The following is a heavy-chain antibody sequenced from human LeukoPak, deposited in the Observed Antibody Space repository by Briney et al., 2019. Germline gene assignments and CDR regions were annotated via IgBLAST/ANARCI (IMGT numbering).Heavy chain of an antibody. CDR3: ASAGLVGYYYDSRDTNAFDI. J-gene: IGHJ3*02. CDR2: INPNSGGT. CDR1: GYTFTGYY. D-gene: IGHD3-22*01. V-gene: IGHV1-2*02. Sequence: GASVKVSCKASGYTFTGYYMHWVRQAPGQGLEWMGWINPNSGGTNYAQKFQGRVTMARDTSISTAYMELSRLRSDDTAVYYCASAGLVGYYYDSRDTNAFDIWGQGTMVTVSS.